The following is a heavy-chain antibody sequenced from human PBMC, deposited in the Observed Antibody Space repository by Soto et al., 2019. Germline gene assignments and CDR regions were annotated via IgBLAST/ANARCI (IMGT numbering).Heavy chain of an antibody. D-gene: IGHD2-15*01. J-gene: IGHJ4*02. V-gene: IGHV3-33*01. CDR2: IRNDGSNK. CDR1: GFTFSSYG. Sequence: QVQLVESGGGVVQPGRSLRLSCAASGFTFSSYGMHWVRQAPGKGLEWVAVIRNDGSNKYYADSVKGRFTISRDNSKNTLYLPIDSLRDEDWAVYYCARDGYCSGGSCYSAPVFNYWCQGTLVTVSS. CDR3: ARDGYCSGGSCYSAPVFNY.